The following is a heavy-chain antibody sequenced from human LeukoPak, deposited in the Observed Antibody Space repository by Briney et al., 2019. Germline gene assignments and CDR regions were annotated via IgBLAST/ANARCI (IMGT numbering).Heavy chain of an antibody. V-gene: IGHV3-23*01. D-gene: IGHD5-24*01. J-gene: IGHJ4*02. CDR1: GFTFNNYA. CDR3: TKEMWYGYNKLFDY. CDR2: ISGSGGST. Sequence: GGSLRLSCAASGFTFNNYAMSWVRQAPGKGLEWVSTISGSGGSTYYADSVKGRFTISRDNSKNTLYLQMNSLRADDTAVYYCTKEMWYGYNKLFDYWGQGTLVTVSS.